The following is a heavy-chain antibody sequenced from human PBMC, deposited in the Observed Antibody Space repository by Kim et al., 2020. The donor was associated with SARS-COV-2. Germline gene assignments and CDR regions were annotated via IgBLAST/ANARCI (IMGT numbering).Heavy chain of an antibody. CDR1: KFTLSNYG. Sequence: GGSLRLSCATSKFTLSNYGMSWVRQAPGKGLEWLSGINIFDSTFYADSAKGRFTISRDKSKNTLFLQMNSLRVDDTAVYYCAKDGPDGEIIGEAFDMWGQGTTVTVSS. J-gene: IGHJ3*02. CDR3: AKDGPDGEIIGEAFDM. D-gene: IGHD3-3*01. CDR2: INIFDST. V-gene: IGHV3-23*01.